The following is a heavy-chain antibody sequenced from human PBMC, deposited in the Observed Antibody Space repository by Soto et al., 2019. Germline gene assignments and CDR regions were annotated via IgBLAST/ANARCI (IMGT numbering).Heavy chain of an antibody. D-gene: IGHD6-19*01. CDR2: IWYDGSNI. V-gene: IGHV3-33*01. Sequence: GGSLRLSCAASGFTFSRYDMHWVRQAPGRGLEWVAVIWYDGSNIYYADSVKGRFTISRDNSKDTLDLQMNSLRAEDTAVYYCARDREQWLVGYYFDYWGQGTLVTVSS. J-gene: IGHJ4*02. CDR1: GFTFSRYD. CDR3: ARDREQWLVGYYFDY.